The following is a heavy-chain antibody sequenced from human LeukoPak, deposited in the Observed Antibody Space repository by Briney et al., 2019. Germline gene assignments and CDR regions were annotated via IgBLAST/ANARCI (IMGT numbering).Heavy chain of an antibody. V-gene: IGHV3-23*01. CDR3: VKDFVVVPGLVNYFDY. D-gene: IGHD2-2*01. J-gene: IGHJ4*02. CDR2: IGGSIGST. Sequence: GGSLRLSCAAAGFSFSNYAMSSVRQGPGKGLEWVSAIGGSIGSTFYTDSVKGRFTISRDNYKNTLSLQMNSLRVEDTAVYYCVKDFVVVPGLVNYFDYWGQGTLVTVSS. CDR1: GFSFSNYA.